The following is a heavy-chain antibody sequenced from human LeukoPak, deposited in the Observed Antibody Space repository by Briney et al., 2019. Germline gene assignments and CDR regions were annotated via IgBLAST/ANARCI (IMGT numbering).Heavy chain of an antibody. V-gene: IGHV3-7*03. J-gene: IGHJ6*02. CDR3: ARGVTGYYDFWSGYFYYYYGMDV. CDR1: GFTFSSNG. Sequence: GGSLRLSCAASGFTFSSNGMSWVRQAPGKGLEWVANIWHDGSAKYYVDSVKGRFIISRDNAKNSLYLQMNSLRAEDTAVYYCARGVTGYYDFWSGYFYYYYGMDVWGQGTTVTVSS. CDR2: IWHDGSAK. D-gene: IGHD3-3*01.